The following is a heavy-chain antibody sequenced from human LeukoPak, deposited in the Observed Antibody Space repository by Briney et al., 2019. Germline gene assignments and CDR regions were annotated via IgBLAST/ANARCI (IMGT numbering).Heavy chain of an antibody. CDR1: GGSMSPYY. CDR2: ISSSTSYI. Sequence: ETLSLTCTVSGGSMSPYYWSWIRQPPGKGLEWVSSISSSTSYIYYADAVKGRFTISRDNAKNSLYLQMNSLRAEDTAVYYCARTYSGTHQAFDIWGQGTMVTVSS. J-gene: IGHJ3*02. CDR3: ARTYSGTHQAFDI. D-gene: IGHD1-26*01. V-gene: IGHV3-21*01.